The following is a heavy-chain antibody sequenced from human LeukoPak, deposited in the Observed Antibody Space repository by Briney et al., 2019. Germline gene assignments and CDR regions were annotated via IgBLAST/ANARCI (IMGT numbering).Heavy chain of an antibody. CDR3: ARVVALTGTPVYYMDV. Sequence: ASVKVSCKASGYTFTGHYMHWVRQAPGQGLEWMGWINPNSGGTNYAQKFQGRVTMTRDTSISTAYMELNRLRSDDTAVYHCARVVALTGTPVYYMDVWGKGTTVTVSS. J-gene: IGHJ6*03. D-gene: IGHD6-19*01. V-gene: IGHV1-2*02. CDR1: GYTFTGHY. CDR2: INPNSGGT.